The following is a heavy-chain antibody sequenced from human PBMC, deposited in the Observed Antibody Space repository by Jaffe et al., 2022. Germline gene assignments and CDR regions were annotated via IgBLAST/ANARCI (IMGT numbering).Heavy chain of an antibody. CDR3: ALESGGSWRQAY. J-gene: IGHJ4*02. CDR1: GFSLTTSGVG. Sequence: QITLKESGPTLVKPTQTLTLTCSFSGFSLTTSGVGVGWIRQPPGKALEWLALINWDDDKRYSPSLKSRLTITKDTSKNQVVLTMTNMDPVDTGTYYCALESGGSWRQAYWGQGILVTVSS. D-gene: IGHD2-15*01. CDR2: INWDDDK. V-gene: IGHV2-5*02.